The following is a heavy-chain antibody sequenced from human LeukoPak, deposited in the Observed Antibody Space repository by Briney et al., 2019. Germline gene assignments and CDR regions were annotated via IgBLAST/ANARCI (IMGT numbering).Heavy chain of an antibody. CDR1: GGSFSGYY. D-gene: IGHD2-15*01. V-gene: IGHV4-34*01. Sequence: SETLSLTCAVYGGSFSGYYWSWTRQPPGKGLEWIGEINHSVSTNYNPSLKSRVTISVDTSKNQFSLKLSSVTAADTAVYYCARGRIKYCSGGSCYSGSGWFDPWGQGTLVTVSS. J-gene: IGHJ5*02. CDR3: ARGRIKYCSGGSCYSGSGWFDP. CDR2: INHSVST.